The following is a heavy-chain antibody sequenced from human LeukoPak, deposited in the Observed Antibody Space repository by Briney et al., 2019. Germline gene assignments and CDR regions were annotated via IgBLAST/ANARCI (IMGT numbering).Heavy chain of an antibody. Sequence: SETLSLTCTVSGDSISSRSYYWGWIRQPPGKGLEWIGSINYSGNTYYNPSLKSRVTISVDTSKNQFSLKLSSVTAADTAVYYCAIAVAGTMEFYWGQGTLVTVSS. CDR3: AIAVAGTMEFY. D-gene: IGHD6-19*01. J-gene: IGHJ4*02. V-gene: IGHV4-39*07. CDR2: INYSGNT. CDR1: GDSISSRSYY.